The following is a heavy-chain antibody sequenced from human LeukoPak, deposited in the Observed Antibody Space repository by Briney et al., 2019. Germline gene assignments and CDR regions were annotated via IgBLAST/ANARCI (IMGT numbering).Heavy chain of an antibody. CDR1: GFTFGNYE. D-gene: IGHD2-21*02. V-gene: IGHV3-48*03. CDR2: ISSNGSTI. J-gene: IGHJ3*02. Sequence: PGGSLRLSCAASGFTFGNYEMNWVRQAPGKGLEWVSYISSNGSTIYYADSVKGRFTISRDNAKNSLFLQVNSLRAEDTAVYYCAREHSRDHYCGGDCPNAFDIWGQGTMVTVSS. CDR3: AREHSRDHYCGGDCPNAFDI.